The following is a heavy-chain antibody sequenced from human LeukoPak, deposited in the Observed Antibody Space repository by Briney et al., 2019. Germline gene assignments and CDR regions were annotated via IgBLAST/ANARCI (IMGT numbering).Heavy chain of an antibody. CDR1: GFTFSSYS. CDR3: VRVGTGFDI. D-gene: IGHD3/OR15-3a*01. J-gene: IGHJ3*02. V-gene: IGHV3-48*01. CDR2: ISTNTTTI. Sequence: PGGSLRLSCAASGFTFSSYSMNWVRQAPGKGLEWVSYISTNTTTIYYADSVKGRFTISRDNAKNSLYLQMNSLRVEDTAVYYCVRVGTGFDIWGQGTMVTVSS.